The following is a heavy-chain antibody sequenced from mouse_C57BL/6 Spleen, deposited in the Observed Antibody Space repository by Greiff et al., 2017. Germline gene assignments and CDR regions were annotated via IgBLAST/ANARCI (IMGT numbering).Heavy chain of an antibody. J-gene: IGHJ3*01. V-gene: IGHV7-1*01. CDR1: GFTFSGFY. D-gene: IGHD2-4*01. Sequence: EVQRVESGGGLVQSGRSLRLSCATSGFTFSGFYMEWVRQAPGKGLEWIAASRNKANDYTTEYSASVKGRFIVSRDTSQSILYLQMNALRAEDTAMYYCARGVYYDYLAWFAYWGQGTMVTVSA. CDR2: SRNKANDYTT. CDR3: ARGVYYDYLAWFAY.